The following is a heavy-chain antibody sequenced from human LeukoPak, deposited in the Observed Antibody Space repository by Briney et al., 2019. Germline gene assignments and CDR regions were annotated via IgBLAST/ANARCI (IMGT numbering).Heavy chain of an antibody. D-gene: IGHD3-10*01. CDR2: IYSSGIT. J-gene: IGHJ6*03. V-gene: IGHV4-4*07. CDR1: GGSVSGYY. CDR3: VRDSGSGSNRYMDV. Sequence: SETLSLTCTVSGGSVSGYYWSLIRQPAGKGLEWIGRIYSSGITTYNPSLKSRVTMSVDTSKNQLSLKLTSATATDTAVYYCVRDSGSGSNRYMDVWGKGTTVTVSS.